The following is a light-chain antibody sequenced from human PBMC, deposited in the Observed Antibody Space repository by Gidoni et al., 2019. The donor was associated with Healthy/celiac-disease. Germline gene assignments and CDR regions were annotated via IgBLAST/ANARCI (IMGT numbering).Light chain of an antibody. CDR3: SSYISRSVV. CDR2: DVS. J-gene: IGLJ2*01. V-gene: IGLV2-14*03. CDR1: SSDVGGYNY. Sequence: QSALTQPASVSGSPGQSITISCTGTSSDVGGYNYVSWYQQHPGKAPKLIIYDVSNRPSGVSNRFSGSKSGNTASLTISGLQAEDEADYYCSSYISRSVVFGGGTKLTVL.